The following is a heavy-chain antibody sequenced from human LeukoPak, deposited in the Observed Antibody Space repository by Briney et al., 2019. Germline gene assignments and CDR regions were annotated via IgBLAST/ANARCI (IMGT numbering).Heavy chain of an antibody. CDR1: GGSVTSSNYF. Sequence: TSETLSLTCSLSGGSVTSSNYFWAWIRQPPGKGLEWIGTFFYSGNTYYNPSLKSRVTISADTSKNQLSLNLTSVTATDTAVYYCARQRFWNSYPFDYWGPGVLVAVSS. J-gene: IGHJ4*02. CDR3: ARQRFWNSYPFDY. D-gene: IGHD3-3*01. V-gene: IGHV4-39*01. CDR2: FFYSGNT.